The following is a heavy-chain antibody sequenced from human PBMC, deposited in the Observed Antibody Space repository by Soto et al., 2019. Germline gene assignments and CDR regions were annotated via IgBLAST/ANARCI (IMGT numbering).Heavy chain of an antibody. CDR2: IYHSGST. Sequence: QLQLQESGSGLVKPSQTLSLTCAVSGGSISSGGYSWSWIRQPPGKGLEWIGYIYHSGSTYYNPSLKSRVTISVDRSKNQFSLKLSSVTAADTAVYYCARGTDYYDSSGYYSTDPHAFDIWGQGTMVTVSS. CDR1: GGSISSGGYS. J-gene: IGHJ3*02. D-gene: IGHD3-22*01. CDR3: ARGTDYYDSSGYYSTDPHAFDI. V-gene: IGHV4-30-2*01.